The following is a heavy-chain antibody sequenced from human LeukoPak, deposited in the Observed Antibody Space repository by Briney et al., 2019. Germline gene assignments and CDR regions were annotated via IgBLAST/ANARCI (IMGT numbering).Heavy chain of an antibody. CDR1: GFTFSSYG. D-gene: IGHD3-10*01. V-gene: IGHV3-30*18. J-gene: IGHJ6*04. Sequence: PGGSLRLSSAASGFTFSSYGMHWVRQAPGKGLEWVAVISYDGSNKYYADSVKGRFTISRDNSKNTLYLQMNSLRAEDTAVYYCAKDLRELLGSYYYGMDVWGKGTTVTVSS. CDR3: AKDLRELLGSYYYGMDV. CDR2: ISYDGSNK.